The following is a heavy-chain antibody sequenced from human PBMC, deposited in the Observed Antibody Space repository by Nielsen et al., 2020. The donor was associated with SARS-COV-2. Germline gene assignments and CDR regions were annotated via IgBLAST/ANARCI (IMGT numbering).Heavy chain of an antibody. D-gene: IGHD3-10*01. J-gene: IGHJ5*02. CDR1: GGSFSGYY. CDR2: INHSGST. Sequence: SETLSLTCAVYGGSFSGYYWSWIRQPPGKGLEWIGEINHSGSTNYNPSLKSRVTISVDTSKNQFSLKLSSVTAADTAVYYCARGRSTMVRGVIRRGGWFDPWGQGTLVTVSS. V-gene: IGHV4-34*01. CDR3: ARGRSTMVRGVIRRGGWFDP.